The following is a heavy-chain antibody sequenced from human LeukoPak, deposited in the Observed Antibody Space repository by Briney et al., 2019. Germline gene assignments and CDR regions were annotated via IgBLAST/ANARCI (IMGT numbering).Heavy chain of an antibody. CDR2: IKQDGSEK. J-gene: IGHJ6*03. Sequence: PGGSLRLSCAASGFTFSNYNMSWVRQAPGRGLEWVANIKQDGSEKYYVDSVKGRFTISRDNAKNSLYLQMNSLRAEDTAVYYRARGPEREQGYCSGGSCSYYYYMDVWGKGTTVTVSS. D-gene: IGHD2-15*01. CDR1: GFTFSNYN. CDR3: ARGPEREQGYCSGGSCSYYYYMDV. V-gene: IGHV3-7*01.